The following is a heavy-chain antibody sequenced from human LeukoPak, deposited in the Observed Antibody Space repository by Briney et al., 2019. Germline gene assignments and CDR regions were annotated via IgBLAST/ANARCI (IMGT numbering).Heavy chain of an antibody. J-gene: IGHJ3*02. Sequence: GGSLRLSCAASGFTFSSYWMSWVRQAPGKGLEWVANIKQDGSEKYYVDSVKGRFTISRDNAKNSLYLQMNSLRPEDTALYYCAKADGDYTIDAFDIWGQGTMVTVSS. CDR2: IKQDGSEK. V-gene: IGHV3-7*03. D-gene: IGHD4-17*01. CDR3: AKADGDYTIDAFDI. CDR1: GFTFSSYW.